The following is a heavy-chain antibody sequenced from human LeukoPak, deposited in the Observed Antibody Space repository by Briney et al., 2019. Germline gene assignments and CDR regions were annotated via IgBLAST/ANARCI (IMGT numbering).Heavy chain of an antibody. CDR3: AKDRSSGWFYFDY. J-gene: IGHJ4*02. D-gene: IGHD6-19*01. CDR1: GFTVSSNY. V-gene: IGHV3-53*05. CDR2: IYSGGST. Sequence: QPGGSLRLSCAASGFTVSSNYMSWVRQAPGKGLEWVSVIYSGGSTYYADSVKGRFTISRGNAKNSLYLQMNSLRAEDMALYYCAKDRSSGWFYFDYWGQGTLVTVSS.